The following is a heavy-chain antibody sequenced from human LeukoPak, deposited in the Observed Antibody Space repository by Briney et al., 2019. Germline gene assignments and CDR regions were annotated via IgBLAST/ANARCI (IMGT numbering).Heavy chain of an antibody. CDR1: GGSFSGYY. D-gene: IGHD2-2*01. CDR2: INHSGST. Sequence: SETLSLTCAVYGGSFSGYYWSWIRQPPGKGLEWIGEINHSGSTNYNPSLKSRVTIPVDTSKNQFSLKLSSVTAADTAVYYCAAGRVVVVPAAMRYYYYYGMDAWGQGTTVTVSS. J-gene: IGHJ6*02. CDR3: AAGRVVVVPAAMRYYYYYGMDA. V-gene: IGHV4-34*01.